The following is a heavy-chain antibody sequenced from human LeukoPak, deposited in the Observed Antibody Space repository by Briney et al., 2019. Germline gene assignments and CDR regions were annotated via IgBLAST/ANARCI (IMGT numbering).Heavy chain of an antibody. CDR1: GFTFSSYW. CDR3: ARVKYYYDSSGYYYVPDYYSYYYMDV. V-gene: IGHV3-7*01. CDR2: IKQDGSEK. Sequence: GGSLRLSCAASGFTFSSYWMSWVRQAPGKGLEWVANIKQDGSEKYYVDSVKGRFTISRDNAKNSLYLQMNSLRAEDTAVYYCARVKYYYDSSGYYYVPDYYSYYYMDVWGKGTTVTVSS. J-gene: IGHJ6*03. D-gene: IGHD3-22*01.